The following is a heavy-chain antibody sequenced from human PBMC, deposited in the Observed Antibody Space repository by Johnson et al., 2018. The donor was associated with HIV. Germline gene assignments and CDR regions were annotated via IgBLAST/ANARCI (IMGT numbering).Heavy chain of an antibody. CDR2: ISWNSGSI. CDR1: GFTFDDYA. D-gene: IGHD1-26*01. J-gene: IGHJ3*02. Sequence: VQLVESGGGVVRPGESLRLSCTASGFTFDDYAMHWVRQAPGKGLEWVSGISWNSGSIGYADSVKGRFTISRDNSKNTLYLQMNSLRAEDTAVYYCAKRHGPIVGATHDAFDIWGQGTMVTVSS. V-gene: IGHV3-9*01. CDR3: AKRHGPIVGATHDAFDI.